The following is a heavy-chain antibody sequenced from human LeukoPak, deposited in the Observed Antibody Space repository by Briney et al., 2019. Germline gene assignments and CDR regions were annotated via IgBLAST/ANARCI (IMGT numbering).Heavy chain of an antibody. Sequence: SVKVSCKASGGTFSSYAISWVRQAPGQGLEWMGGIIPIFGTANYAQKFQGRVTITTDESTSTAYMELSSLRSEDTAVYYCARALGYSSGWYHNAFDIWGQGTMVTVSS. D-gene: IGHD6-19*01. V-gene: IGHV1-69*05. J-gene: IGHJ3*02. CDR2: IIPIFGTA. CDR3: ARALGYSSGWYHNAFDI. CDR1: GGTFSSYA.